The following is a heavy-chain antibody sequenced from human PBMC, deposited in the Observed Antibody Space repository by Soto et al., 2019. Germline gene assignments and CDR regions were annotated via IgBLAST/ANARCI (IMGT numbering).Heavy chain of an antibody. CDR1: GGSISSGGYY. D-gene: IGHD3-16*01. CDR2: IYYSGST. V-gene: IGHV4-31*03. CDR3: ARGEWLGERRFDP. Sequence: QVQLQESGPGLVKPSQTLSLTCTVSGGSISSGGYYWSWIRQHPGKGLEWIGYIYYSGSTYYNPSPKSRLTISVDTSKNQFSLKLSSVTAADTAVYYCARGEWLGERRFDPWGQGTLVTVSS. J-gene: IGHJ5*02.